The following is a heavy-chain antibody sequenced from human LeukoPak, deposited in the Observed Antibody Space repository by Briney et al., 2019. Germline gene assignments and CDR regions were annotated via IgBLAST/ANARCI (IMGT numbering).Heavy chain of an antibody. J-gene: IGHJ4*02. D-gene: IGHD1-26*01. V-gene: IGHV4-31*03. CDR2: IYYSGST. CDR3: ATRNIGASSNPDY. CDR1: GGSISSGDYY. Sequence: SQTLPLTCTVSGGSISSGDYYWSWIRQHPGKGLEWIGYIYYSGSTYYNPSLESRVTISVDTSKNQFSLILSSVTAADTAVYYCATRNIGASSNPDYWGQGTLVTVSS.